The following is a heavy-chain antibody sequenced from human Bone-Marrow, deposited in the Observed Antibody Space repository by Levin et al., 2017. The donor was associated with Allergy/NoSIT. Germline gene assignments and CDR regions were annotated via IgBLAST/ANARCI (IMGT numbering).Heavy chain of an antibody. CDR1: GFTFSSYA. Sequence: PGGSLRLSCAASGFTFSSYAMSWVRQAPGKGLEWVSAISGSGGSTYYADSVKGRFTISRDNSKNTLYLQMNSLRAEDTAVYYCAKRWGHCSGGSCSSRFDPWGQGTLVTVSS. J-gene: IGHJ5*02. CDR3: AKRWGHCSGGSCSSRFDP. D-gene: IGHD2-15*01. V-gene: IGHV3-23*01. CDR2: ISGSGGST.